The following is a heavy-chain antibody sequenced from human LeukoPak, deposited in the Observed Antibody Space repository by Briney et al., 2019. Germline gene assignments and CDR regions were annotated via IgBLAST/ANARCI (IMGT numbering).Heavy chain of an antibody. CDR2: ISHSGST. CDR1: GGSFSGYY. Sequence: SETLSLTCAVYGGSFSGYYWSWIRQPPGKGLEWIGEISHSGSTNYNPSLKSRVTISVDTSKNQFSLKLSSVTAADTAVYYCASSTVATRTVDYWGQGTLVTVSS. V-gene: IGHV4-34*01. D-gene: IGHD5-24*01. J-gene: IGHJ4*02. CDR3: ASSTVATRTVDY.